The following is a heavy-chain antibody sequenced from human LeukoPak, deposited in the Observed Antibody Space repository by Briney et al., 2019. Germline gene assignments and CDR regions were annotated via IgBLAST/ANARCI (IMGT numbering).Heavy chain of an antibody. V-gene: IGHV3-23*01. CDR2: ISATGGAT. CDR1: GFTFNNNA. D-gene: IGHD5-18*01. J-gene: IGHJ4*02. CDR3: VKADGVTPE. Sequence: GGSLRLSCAVSGFTFNNNAMSWVRQAPGKGLECVSAISATGGATYYADSVKGRITISRDNSKSTLYLQMNSLRAEDTAVYYCVKADGVTPEWGQGTLVSVSS.